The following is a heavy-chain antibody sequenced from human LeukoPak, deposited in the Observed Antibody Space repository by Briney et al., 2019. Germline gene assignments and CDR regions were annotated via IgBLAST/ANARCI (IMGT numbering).Heavy chain of an antibody. Sequence: ASVTVSCKASGYTFTGYYMHWVRQAPGQGLEWMGWINPNSGGTNYAQKFQGRVTITRNTSISTAYMELSSLRSEDTAVYYCVRGAGATISYYYYYMDVWGKGTTVTVSS. CDR3: VRGAGATISYYYYYMDV. V-gene: IGHV1-2*02. CDR1: GYTFTGYY. CDR2: INPNSGGT. J-gene: IGHJ6*03. D-gene: IGHD1-26*01.